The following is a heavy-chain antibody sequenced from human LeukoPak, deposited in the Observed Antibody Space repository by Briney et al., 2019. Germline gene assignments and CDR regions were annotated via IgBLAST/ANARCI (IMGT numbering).Heavy chain of an antibody. J-gene: IGHJ4*02. V-gene: IGHV1-18*01. D-gene: IGHD2-8*01. CDR1: GYTFTSDG. Sequence: ASVKVSCKASGYTFTSDGISCVRQAPGQGRWCMGWIIVYSGNTKYAQRFKDRVTMTTDTSTTKAYMELRSLRSDDTATYYCARDANGVLGDYWGQGTLVTVSS. CDR2: IIVYSGNT. CDR3: ARDANGVLGDY.